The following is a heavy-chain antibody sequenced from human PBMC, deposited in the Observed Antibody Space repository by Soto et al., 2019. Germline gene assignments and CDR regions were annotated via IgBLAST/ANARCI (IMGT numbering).Heavy chain of an antibody. CDR3: ARGRGGDSYGYLHYYGMDV. Sequence: SETLSLTCTVSGGSISSGGYYWSWIRQHPGKGLEWIGYIYYSGSTYYNPSLKSRVTISVDTSKNQFSLKLSSVTAADTAVYSCARGRGGDSYGYLHYYGMDVWGQGTTVTVSS. CDR2: IYYSGST. CDR1: GGSISSGGYY. D-gene: IGHD5-18*01. V-gene: IGHV4-31*03. J-gene: IGHJ6*02.